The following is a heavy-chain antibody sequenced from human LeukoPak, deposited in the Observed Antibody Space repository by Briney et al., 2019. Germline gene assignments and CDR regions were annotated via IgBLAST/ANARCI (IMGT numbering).Heavy chain of an antibody. J-gene: IGHJ3*02. CDR1: GFTFSSYW. CDR3: AREGLWVGPDSGKTRHPYWEI. Sequence: GGSLRLSCAASGFTFSSYWMSWVRQAPGKGLQWVANIKQDGSDKYYVDSVKGRFTISRDNAKNSLNLQMSSLRAEDTAVYHCAREGLWVGPDSGKTRHPYWEIWGQGTMVTVSS. CDR2: IKQDGSDK. D-gene: IGHD2-21*01. V-gene: IGHV3-7*04.